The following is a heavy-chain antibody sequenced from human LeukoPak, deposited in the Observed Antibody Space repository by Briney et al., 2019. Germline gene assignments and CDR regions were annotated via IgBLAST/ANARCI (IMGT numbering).Heavy chain of an antibody. J-gene: IGHJ4*02. CDR2: IIPIFGTA. V-gene: IGHV1-69*13. CDR1: GGTFSSYA. Sequence: ASVKVSCKASGGTFSSYAINWVRQAPGQGLEWMGGIIPIFGTAKYAQKFQGRVTITADESTSTAYMELSSLRSEDTAVYYCARESSLGSGYYSSPFDYWGQGTLVTVSS. D-gene: IGHD3-9*01. CDR3: ARESSLGSGYYSSPFDY.